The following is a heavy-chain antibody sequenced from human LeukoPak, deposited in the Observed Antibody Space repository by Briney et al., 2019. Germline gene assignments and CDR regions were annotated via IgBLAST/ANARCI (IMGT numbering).Heavy chain of an antibody. CDR3: EDEPITGAGNYLGY. V-gene: IGHV3-23*01. CDR1: GFTSISSA. CDR2: ISGGGGST. J-gene: IGHJ4*02. Sequence: GGSLRLSCAASGFTSISSARSRVRQAPGKGLEWVSTISGGGGSTYYADSVKGRFTISSDNSKNTLFLQMNSLRAEDTAVYYCEDEPITGAGNYLGYWGQGTLVTVSS. D-gene: IGHD6-19*01.